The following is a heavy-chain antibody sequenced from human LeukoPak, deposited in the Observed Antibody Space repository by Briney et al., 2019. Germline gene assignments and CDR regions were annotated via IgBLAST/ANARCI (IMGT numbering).Heavy chain of an antibody. CDR1: GFTFSSYS. J-gene: IGHJ6*04. Sequence: SGGSLRLSCAASGFTFSSYSMNWVRQAPGKGLEWVSSISSSSSYIYYADSVKGRFTISRDNAKNSLYLQMNSLRAEDTAVYYCAELGITMIGGVWGKGTTVTISS. V-gene: IGHV3-21*01. CDR3: AELGITMIGGV. CDR2: ISSSSSYI. D-gene: IGHD3-10*02.